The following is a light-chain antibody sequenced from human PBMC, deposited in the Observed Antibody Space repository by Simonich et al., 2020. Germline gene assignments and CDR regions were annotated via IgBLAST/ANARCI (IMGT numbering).Light chain of an antibody. CDR1: QSVLYSSNNKNY. Sequence: DIVMTQSPDSLALSLGERATINCKSSQSVLYSSNNKNYLAWYQQKPGQTHKLLIYWASTRESGVPDRFSGSGSGTDFTLTISSLQAEDVAVYYCQQYYSTPRTFGQGTKVEIK. J-gene: IGKJ1*01. CDR3: QQYYSTPRT. V-gene: IGKV4-1*01. CDR2: WAS.